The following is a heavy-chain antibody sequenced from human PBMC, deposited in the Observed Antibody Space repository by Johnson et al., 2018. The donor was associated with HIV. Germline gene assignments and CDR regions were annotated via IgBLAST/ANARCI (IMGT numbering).Heavy chain of an antibody. D-gene: IGHD3-3*01. CDR3: AKGTIFGVVTSRGAFDI. J-gene: IGHJ3*02. V-gene: IGHV3-33*03. Sequence: QLVESGGGVVQPGRSLRLSCAASGFTFSSYAMHWVRQAPGKGLEWVAGLWYDGSKNNYADSVRGRFTISRDNAKNSLYLQMNSLRAEDTALYYCAKGTIFGVVTSRGAFDIWGQGTMVTVSS. CDR1: GFTFSSYA. CDR2: LWYDGSKN.